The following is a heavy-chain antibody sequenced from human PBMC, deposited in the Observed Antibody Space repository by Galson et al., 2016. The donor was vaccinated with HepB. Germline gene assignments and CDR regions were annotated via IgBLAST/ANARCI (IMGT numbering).Heavy chain of an antibody. V-gene: IGHV2-5*01. J-gene: IGHJ4*02. CDR3: AHRSGSLYTFDY. Sequence: PALVKPTQTLTLTCTFSGFSLSTTGVGVGWIRQPPGKALEWLALIYWTDDKRYSPSLKSRLTITKDTTKNQVVLTMTNMDPVDTATYYCAHRSGSLYTFDYWGQGTLVTVSS. CDR2: IYWTDDK. CDR1: GFSLSTTGVG. D-gene: IGHD3-10*01.